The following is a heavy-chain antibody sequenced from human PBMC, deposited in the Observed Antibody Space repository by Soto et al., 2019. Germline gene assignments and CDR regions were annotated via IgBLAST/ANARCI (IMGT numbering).Heavy chain of an antibody. CDR3: ARSSGGNFGIIIEGTNWFAP. D-gene: IGHD1-26*01. CDR2: INPHGGST. CDR1: RDTFTSYY. J-gene: IGHJ5*02. Sequence: ASVKVSCKAPRDTFTSYYINWVRQAPGQGLEWMGVINPHGGSTAYAQKFKGRVTLTRDTSASTVYMEVSSPTSEDTAMYYCARSSGGNFGIIIEGTNWFAPWGQGTLVTVSS. V-gene: IGHV1-46*01.